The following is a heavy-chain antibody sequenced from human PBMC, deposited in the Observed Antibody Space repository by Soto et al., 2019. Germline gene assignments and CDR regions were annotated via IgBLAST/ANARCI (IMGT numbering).Heavy chain of an antibody. D-gene: IGHD6-13*01. CDR2: IHPSGST. V-gene: IGHV4-34*01. CDR1: GASFSGYY. J-gene: IGHJ4*02. Sequence: SETLSLTCAVYGASFSGYYCSWTRQPPGKGLEWIGSIHPSGSTNYNPSLKTRVTISVDTSKNQFSLKLSSVTAADTAVYYCARRYSSSSDYWGQGTLVTVSS. CDR3: ARRYSSSSDY.